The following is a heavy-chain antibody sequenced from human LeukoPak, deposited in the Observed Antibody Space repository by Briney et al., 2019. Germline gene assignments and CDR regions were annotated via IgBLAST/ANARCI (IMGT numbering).Heavy chain of an antibody. CDR2: IYYSGST. J-gene: IGHJ4*02. CDR1: GGSISSYY. D-gene: IGHD3-22*01. V-gene: IGHV4-59*08. CDR3: ARSSGYQYYFDY. Sequence: SSETLSLTCTVSGGSISSYYWSWIRQPPGKGLEWIGYIYYSGSTNYNPSLKSRVTISVDTSKNQFSLKLSPVTAADTAVYYCARSSGYQYYFDYWGQGTLVTVSS.